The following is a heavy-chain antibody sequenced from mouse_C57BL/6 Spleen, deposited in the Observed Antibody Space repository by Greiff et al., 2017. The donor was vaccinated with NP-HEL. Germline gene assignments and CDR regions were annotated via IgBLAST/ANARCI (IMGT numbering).Heavy chain of an antibody. CDR2: IDPSDSET. Sequence: QVQLQQPGAELVRPGSSVKLSCKASGYTFTSYWMHWVKQRPIQGLEWIGNIDPSDSETHYNQKFKDKATLTVTKSSSTAYMQLSSLTSEDSAVYYCARGLYCNPFAYWGQGTLVTVSA. CDR3: ARGLYCNPFAY. D-gene: IGHD2-1*01. CDR1: GYTFTSYW. J-gene: IGHJ3*01. V-gene: IGHV1-52*01.